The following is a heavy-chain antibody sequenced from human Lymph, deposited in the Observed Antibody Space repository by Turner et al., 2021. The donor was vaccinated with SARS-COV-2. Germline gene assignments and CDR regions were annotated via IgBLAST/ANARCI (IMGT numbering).Heavy chain of an antibody. J-gene: IGHJ6*02. CDR1: EFPINNYA. V-gene: IGHV3-23*01. CDR3: ANLYPTVSWEFPYGMDV. CDR2: ISGSGGST. Sequence: EVQLLESGGGLVQPGGSLRVSWAAAEFPINNYAMSWVRQAPGKGLEWVSTISGSGGSTYYADSVKGRFIISRDNSKNTLYLQMNSLRAEDTAVYYCANLYPTVSWEFPYGMDVWGQGTTVTVSS. D-gene: IGHD3-16*01.